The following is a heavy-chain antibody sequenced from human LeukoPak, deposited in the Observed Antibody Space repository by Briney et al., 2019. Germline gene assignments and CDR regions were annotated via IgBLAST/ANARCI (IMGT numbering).Heavy chain of an antibody. CDR1: GGXFSSYA. J-gene: IGHJ4*02. CDR3: ASVARGSSSYFDY. D-gene: IGHD6-6*01. V-gene: IGHV1-69*05. CDR2: IIPIFGRA. Sequence: KASGGXFSSYAISWVGQAPGQGLEWMGGIIPIFGRANYAQKVQGRVRITTDESTSTAYMELSSLRSEDTAVYYCASVARGSSSYFDYWGQGTLVTVSS.